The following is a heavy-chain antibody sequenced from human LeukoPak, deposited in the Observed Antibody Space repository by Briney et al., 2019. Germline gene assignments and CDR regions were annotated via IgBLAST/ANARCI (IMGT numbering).Heavy chain of an antibody. CDR3: TRDRTPSSEWEPGDFDY. J-gene: IGHJ4*02. D-gene: IGHD1-26*01. V-gene: IGHV3-49*04. CDR1: GFTFGDYA. Sequence: PGGSLRLSCTASGFTFGDYAMSWVRQAPGKGLEWVGFIRSKAYGGTTEYAASVKGRFTISRDDSKSIAYLQMNSLKTEDTAVYYCTRDRTPSSEWEPGDFDYWGQGTLVTVSS. CDR2: IRSKAYGGTT.